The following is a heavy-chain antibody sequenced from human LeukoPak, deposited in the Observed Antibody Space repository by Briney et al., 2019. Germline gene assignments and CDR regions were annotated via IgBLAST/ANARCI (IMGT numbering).Heavy chain of an antibody. CDR3: ARDYDSSGYSVT. J-gene: IGHJ5*02. V-gene: IGHV3-23*01. CDR2: ISGSGGST. D-gene: IGHD3-22*01. Sequence: GGSLRLSCAASGFTFSSYAMSWVRQAPGKGLEWVSAISGSGGSTYYADSVKGRFTISRDNSKNALYLQMNSLRAEDTAVYYCARDYDSSGYSVTWGQGTLVTVSS. CDR1: GFTFSSYA.